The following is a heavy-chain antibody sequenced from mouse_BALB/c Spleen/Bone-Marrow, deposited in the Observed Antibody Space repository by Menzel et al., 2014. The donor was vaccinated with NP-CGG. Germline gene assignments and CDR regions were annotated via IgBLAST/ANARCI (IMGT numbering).Heavy chain of an antibody. CDR3: ARRDFRSWFAY. CDR2: IYPGSGST. J-gene: IGHJ3*01. D-gene: IGHD2-14*01. Sequence: VQLQQSGPELVKPGASVKMSCKASGYTFTDYVITWVKQRTGQGLEWIGEIYPGSGSTYYNEKFKGKATLTADKSSNTAYMQLGSLTSEDSAVYYCARRDFRSWFAYWGQGTLVTVSA. V-gene: IGHV1-77*01. CDR1: GYTFTDYV.